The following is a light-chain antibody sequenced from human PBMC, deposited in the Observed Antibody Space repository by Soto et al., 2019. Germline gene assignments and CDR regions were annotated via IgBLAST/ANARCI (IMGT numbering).Light chain of an antibody. J-gene: IGKJ5*01. CDR2: GAS. Sequence: RVMTQSVVTVSFSPLEKDTVSCGASQSVSSNLAWYQQKPGQAPRLLVYGASTRATGIPARFSGSGSGTQFTLTISSLQSEDFAVYYCQHHASSPITFGQGTRLEI. CDR3: QHHASSPIT. V-gene: IGKV3-15*01. CDR1: QSVSSN.